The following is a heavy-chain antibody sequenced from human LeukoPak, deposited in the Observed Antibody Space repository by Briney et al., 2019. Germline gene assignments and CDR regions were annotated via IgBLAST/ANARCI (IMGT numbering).Heavy chain of an antibody. D-gene: IGHD3-3*01. CDR2: INGPASNI. Sequence: GGSLRLSCAASGFTFSLNEMNWVRQAPGKGLEWVSYINGPASNIFYADSVKGRFTISRDNAKNSLYLQMNSLRAEDTALYYCARVRFLEWTAFDYWGQGTLVTVSS. CDR1: GFTFSLNE. CDR3: ARVRFLEWTAFDY. J-gene: IGHJ4*02. V-gene: IGHV3-48*03.